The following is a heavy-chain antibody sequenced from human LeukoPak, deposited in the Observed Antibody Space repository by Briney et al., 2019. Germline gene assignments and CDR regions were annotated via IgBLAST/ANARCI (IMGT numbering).Heavy chain of an antibody. CDR3: ARSDADYFRIPPYYFDY. CDR1: GFTFSNYW. Sequence: GGSLRLSCAASGFTFSNYWMNWVRQAPGKGLEWGAYIKQDGSEEYYVDSVKGRFTISRDNAKNTLYLQMNSLRAEDTAVYYCARSDADYFRIPPYYFDYWGQGTLVTVSS. J-gene: IGHJ4*02. D-gene: IGHD2/OR15-2a*01. CDR2: IKQDGSEE. V-gene: IGHV3-7*01.